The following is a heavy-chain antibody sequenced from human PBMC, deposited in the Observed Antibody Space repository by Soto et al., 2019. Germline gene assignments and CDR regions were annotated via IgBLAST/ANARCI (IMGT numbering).Heavy chain of an antibody. Sequence: EVQLLESGGGLVQPGGSLRLSCAASGFTFSSYAMSWVRQAPGKGLEWVSAISGSGGSTYYADSVKGRFTISRDNSKNTLYLQMNSLRAEDTAVYYCAKAKVPFKKISSGCLLDYWGQGTLVTVSS. CDR2: ISGSGGST. J-gene: IGHJ4*02. CDR3: AKAKVPFKKISSGCLLDY. CDR1: GFTFSSYA. V-gene: IGHV3-23*01. D-gene: IGHD6-19*01.